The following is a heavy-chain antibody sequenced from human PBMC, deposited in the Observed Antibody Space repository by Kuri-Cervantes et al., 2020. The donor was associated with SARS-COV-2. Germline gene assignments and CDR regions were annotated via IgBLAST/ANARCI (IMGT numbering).Heavy chain of an antibody. J-gene: IGHJ4*02. CDR2: IYYSGST. CDR1: GGSISSYY. V-gene: IGHV4-59*01. D-gene: IGHD1-1*01. Sequence: SETLSPTCTVPGGSISSYYWSWIRQPPGKGLEWIGYIYYSGSTNYNPSLKSRVTISVDTSKNQFSLKLSSVTAADTAVYYCARARLAPQNWNRFDYWGQGTLVTVSS. CDR3: ARARLAPQNWNRFDY.